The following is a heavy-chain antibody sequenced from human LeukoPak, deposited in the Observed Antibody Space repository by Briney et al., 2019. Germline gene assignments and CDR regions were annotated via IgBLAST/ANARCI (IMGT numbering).Heavy chain of an antibody. V-gene: IGHV4-30-4*01. CDR3: ARAGDDAFDI. Sequence: SETLSLTCTVSGGSTSSGDYYWSWIRQPPGKGLEWIGYIYYSGSTYYNPSLKSRVTISVDTSKNQFSLKLSSVTAADTAVYYCARAGDDAFDIWGQGTMVTVSS. D-gene: IGHD3-16*01. CDR2: IYYSGST. J-gene: IGHJ3*02. CDR1: GGSTSSGDYY.